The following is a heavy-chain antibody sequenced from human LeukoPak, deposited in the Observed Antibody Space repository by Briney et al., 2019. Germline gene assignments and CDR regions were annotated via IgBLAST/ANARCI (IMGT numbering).Heavy chain of an antibody. D-gene: IGHD5-18*01. V-gene: IGHV3-53*01. CDR3: AREGRDTAGYFDY. CDR1: GFTVSSIF. J-gene: IGHJ4*02. Sequence: GGSLRLSCAASGFTVSSIFMSWVRQAPGKGLEWFSVIYSGGSTYYADSVKGRFTISRDNSKNTLYLQMNSLRAEDTAVYYCAREGRDTAGYFDYWGQGSLVTVSS. CDR2: IYSGGST.